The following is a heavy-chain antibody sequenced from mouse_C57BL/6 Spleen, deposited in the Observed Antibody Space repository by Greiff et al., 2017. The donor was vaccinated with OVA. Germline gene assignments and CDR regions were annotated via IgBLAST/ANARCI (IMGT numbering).Heavy chain of an antibody. Sequence: QVQLQQSGAELVKPGASVKLSCKASGYTFTSYWMHWVKQRPGRGLEWIGRIDPNSGGTKYNEKFKSKATLTVDKPSSTAYMQLSSLTSEDSAVYYCARSFITTVVATPYYFDYWGQGTTLTVSS. D-gene: IGHD1-1*01. V-gene: IGHV1-72*01. J-gene: IGHJ2*01. CDR2: IDPNSGGT. CDR3: ARSFITTVVATPYYFDY. CDR1: GYTFTSYW.